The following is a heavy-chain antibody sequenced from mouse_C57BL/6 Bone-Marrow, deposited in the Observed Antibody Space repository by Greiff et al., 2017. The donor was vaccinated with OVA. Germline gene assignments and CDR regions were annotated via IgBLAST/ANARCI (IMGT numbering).Heavy chain of an antibody. Sequence: VQLQQPGAELVRPGSSVKLSCKASGYTFTSYWMHWVKQRPIQGLEWIGNIDPSDSETHYNQKFKDKATLTVDKSSSTAYMQLSSLTSEDSAVYYCARGLYGSSVYFDYWGQGTTLTVSS. CDR2: IDPSDSET. V-gene: IGHV1-52*01. CDR1: GYTFTSYW. D-gene: IGHD1-1*01. CDR3: ARGLYGSSVYFDY. J-gene: IGHJ2*01.